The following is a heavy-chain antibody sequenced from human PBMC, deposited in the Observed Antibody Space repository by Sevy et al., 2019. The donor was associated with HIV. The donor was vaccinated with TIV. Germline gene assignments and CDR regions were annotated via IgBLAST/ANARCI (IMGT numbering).Heavy chain of an antibody. Sequence: SETLSLTCTVSGDSISSYYWSWIRQPPGKGLEWIGYFYYSGITNYNPSVKSRVTISVDTSRNQISLKLSSVTAADTAVYYCGRGIVAYYFDYWGQGTLVTVSS. CDR1: GDSISSYY. CDR3: GRGIVAYYFDY. CDR2: FYYSGIT. D-gene: IGHD5-12*01. V-gene: IGHV4-59*01. J-gene: IGHJ4*02.